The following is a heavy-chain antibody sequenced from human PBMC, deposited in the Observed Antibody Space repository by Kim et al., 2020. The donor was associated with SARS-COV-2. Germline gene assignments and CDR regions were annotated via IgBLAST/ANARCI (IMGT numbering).Heavy chain of an antibody. CDR2: MGARGGPI. J-gene: IGHJ4*01. CDR1: GFNFGTFT. V-gene: IGHV3-48*02. Sequence: GGSLRLSCAASGFNFGTFTMSWVRQAPGKGLEWVSYMGARGGPIYYADSVRGRFTITRDNANNALYLQMDSLRYEDTAIYYCARNLRGYELFDIWGHGT. CDR3: ARNLRGYELFDI. D-gene: IGHD5-12*01.